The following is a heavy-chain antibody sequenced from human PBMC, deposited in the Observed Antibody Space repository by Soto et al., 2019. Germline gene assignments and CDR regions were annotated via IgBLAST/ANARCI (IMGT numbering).Heavy chain of an antibody. J-gene: IGHJ4*02. CDR2: FFYSGKS. Sequence: SETLSVTWSVSGGSISTSSSTYYWGWMRQPPGKGLEWIASFFYSGKSFYNPSLKSRVTMSVDTSKNQFSLKLSSVTAADTAVYYCARRDTATDFDYWGQGTLVTVSS. CDR3: ARRDTATDFDY. V-gene: IGHV4-39*01. D-gene: IGHD5-18*01. CDR1: GGSISTSSSTYY.